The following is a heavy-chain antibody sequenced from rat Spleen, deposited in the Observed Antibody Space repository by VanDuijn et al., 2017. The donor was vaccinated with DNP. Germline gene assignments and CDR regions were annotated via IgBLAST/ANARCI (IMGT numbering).Heavy chain of an antibody. D-gene: IGHD1-12*03. J-gene: IGHJ2*01. CDR1: GFTFSNYY. V-gene: IGHV5-25*01. Sequence: EVQLVESGGGLVQPGGSLKLSCAASGFTFSNYYMAWVRQAPKKGLEWVATISTSGSRTYYPESVKGRFTISRANAKSSLYLQMNSLKSEDTATYYGARHFSMMVISPFDYWGQGVMVTVSS. CDR2: ISTSGSRT. CDR3: ARHFSMMVISPFDY.